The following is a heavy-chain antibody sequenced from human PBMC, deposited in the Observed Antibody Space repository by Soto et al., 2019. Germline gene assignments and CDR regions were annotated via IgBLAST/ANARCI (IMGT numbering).Heavy chain of an antibody. CDR2: ISSSSSYI. V-gene: IGHV3-21*01. J-gene: IGHJ4*02. CDR1: GFTLSSYS. D-gene: IGHD2-21*02. CDR3: VTASRVEMTAIGDY. Sequence: GGSLRLSCAASGFTLSSYSMNWVRQAPGKGLEWVSSISSSSSYIYYADSVKGRFTISRDNAKNSLYLQMNSLRAEDTAVYYCVTASRVEMTAIGDYWVQGTLVTVCS.